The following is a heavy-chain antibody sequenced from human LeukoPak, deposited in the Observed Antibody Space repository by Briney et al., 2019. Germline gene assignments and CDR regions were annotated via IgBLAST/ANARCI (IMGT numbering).Heavy chain of an antibody. J-gene: IGHJ4*02. CDR2: INPSGGST. V-gene: IGHV1-46*01. D-gene: IGHD1-26*01. CDR3: AVGVLGPRPDVDY. Sequence: GASVKVSCKASGYTFTSYYMHWVRQAPRQGLEGMGIINPSGGSTSYAQKFQGRVTMTRDTSTSTVYMELSSLRSEDTAVYYCAVGVLGPRPDVDYWGQGTLVTVSS. CDR1: GYTFTSYY.